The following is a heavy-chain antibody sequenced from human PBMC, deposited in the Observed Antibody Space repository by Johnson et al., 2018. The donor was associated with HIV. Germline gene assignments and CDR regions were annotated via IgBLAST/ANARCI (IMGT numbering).Heavy chain of an antibody. CDR1: GFTFSSYA. Sequence: VRLVESGGGLVQPGGSLRLSCAASGFTFSSYAMSWVRQAPGKGLEWVSAISGSGGSTYYADSVKGRFTISRDNSMHTMYLQMNSLRAEDTAVYYCAGQVRAFDIWGQGTMVTVSS. D-gene: IGHD6-19*01. V-gene: IGHV3-23*04. J-gene: IGHJ3*02. CDR3: AGQVRAFDI. CDR2: ISGSGGST.